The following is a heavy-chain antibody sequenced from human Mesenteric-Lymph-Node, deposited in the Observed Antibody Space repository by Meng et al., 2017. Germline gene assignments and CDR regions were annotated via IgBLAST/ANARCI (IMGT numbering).Heavy chain of an antibody. CDR1: GFTFSNAW. J-gene: IGHJ4*02. Sequence: GGSLRLSCAASGFTFSNAWMSWVRQAPGKGLEWVGRIKSKTDGGTTDYAAPVKGRFTISRDDSKNTLYLQMNSLKTEDTAVYYCTTDPEPLRPYYYDSSGSTQQALDYWGQGTLVTVSS. D-gene: IGHD3-22*01. CDR2: IKSKTDGGTT. CDR3: TTDPEPLRPYYYDSSGSTQQALDY. V-gene: IGHV3-15*01.